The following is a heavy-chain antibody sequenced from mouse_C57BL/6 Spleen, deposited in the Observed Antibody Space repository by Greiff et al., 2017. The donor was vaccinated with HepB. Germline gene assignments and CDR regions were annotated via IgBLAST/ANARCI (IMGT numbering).Heavy chain of an antibody. CDR1: GYTFTSYW. V-gene: IGHV1-50*01. CDR3: AAYFSGFAY. Sequence: QVQLQQPGAELVKPGASVKLSCKASGYTFTSYWMQWVKQRPGQGLEWIGEIDPSDSYTNYNQKFKGKATLTVDTSSSTAYMQLSSLTSEDSAVYYCAAYFSGFAYWGQGTLVTVSA. J-gene: IGHJ3*01. D-gene: IGHD2-10*01. CDR2: IDPSDSYT.